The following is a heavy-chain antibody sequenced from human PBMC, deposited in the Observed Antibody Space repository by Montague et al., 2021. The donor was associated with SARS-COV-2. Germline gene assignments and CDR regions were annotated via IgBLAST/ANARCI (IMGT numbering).Heavy chain of an antibody. D-gene: IGHD2-21*01. CDR1: GGSFSGYY. CDR3: ARWDPQTLTLIGLRGESGRDY. Sequence: SETLSLTCAVYGGSFSGYYWTWIRQSPGKGLEWIAEINHSGTTNYNFNPSLRSRVTISVDTSKSQLSLKLSSVTAADTGVYYCARWDPQTLTLIGLRGESGRDYWGQGTPVTVSS. J-gene: IGHJ4*01. V-gene: IGHV4-34*01. CDR2: INHSGTT.